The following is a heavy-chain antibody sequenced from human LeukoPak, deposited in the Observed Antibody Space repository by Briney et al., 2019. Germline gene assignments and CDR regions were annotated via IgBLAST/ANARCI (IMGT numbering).Heavy chain of an antibody. V-gene: IGHV3-74*01. CDR2: INEDGSST. Sequence: GGSLRLSCAASGYTFSTYWMHWIRQGPGKGLVWVSRINEDGSSTSYADSVRGRFTISRDNAKNSLYLQMNSLRADDTALYYCARDLSNGGSKAATDSWGQGTQVTVSS. D-gene: IGHD2-8*01. CDR1: GYTFSTYW. CDR3: ARDLSNGGSKAATDS. J-gene: IGHJ4*02.